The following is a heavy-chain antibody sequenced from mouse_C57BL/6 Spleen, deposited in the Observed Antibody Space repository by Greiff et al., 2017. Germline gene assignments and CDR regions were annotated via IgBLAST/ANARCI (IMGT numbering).Heavy chain of an antibody. D-gene: IGHD2-4*01. V-gene: IGHV5-9-1*02. CDR1: GFTFSSYA. J-gene: IGHJ4*01. CDR2: ISSGGDYI. CDR3: TRENDYDGGGYYAMDY. Sequence: DVHLVESGEGLVKPGGSLKLSCAASGFTFSSYAMSWVRQTPEKRLEWVAYISSGGDYIYYADTVKGRFTISRDNARNTLYLQMSSLKSEDTAMYYCTRENDYDGGGYYAMDYWGQGTSVTVSS.